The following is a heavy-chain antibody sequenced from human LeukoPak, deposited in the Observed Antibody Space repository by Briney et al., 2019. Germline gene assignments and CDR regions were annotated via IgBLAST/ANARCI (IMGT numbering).Heavy chain of an antibody. Sequence: SQTLSLTCTVSGDSISSGGYYWSWIRQHPGKGLEWIGYIYYSGSTYYNPSLKSRVTISVDTSKNQFSLKLSSVTAADTAVYYCARGGDYGDAYYYYYGMDVWGKGTPVTVSS. CDR3: ARGGDYGDAYYYYYGMDV. J-gene: IGHJ6*04. V-gene: IGHV4-31*03. D-gene: IGHD4-17*01. CDR1: GDSISSGGYY. CDR2: IYYSGST.